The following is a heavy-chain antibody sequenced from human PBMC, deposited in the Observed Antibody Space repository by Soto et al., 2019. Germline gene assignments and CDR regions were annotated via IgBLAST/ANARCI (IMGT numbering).Heavy chain of an antibody. J-gene: IGHJ6*03. CDR3: ARGTGGDCTNGVCYLYYYYYYMDV. Sequence: PSETLSLTCAVYGWSFSGYYWSWIRQPPGKGLEWIGEINHSGSTNYNPSLKSRVTISVDTSKNQFSLKLSSVTAADTAVYYCARGTGGDCTNGVCYLYYYYYYMDVGGKGTTVTVSS. D-gene: IGHD2-8*01. V-gene: IGHV4-34*01. CDR2: INHSGST. CDR1: GWSFSGYY.